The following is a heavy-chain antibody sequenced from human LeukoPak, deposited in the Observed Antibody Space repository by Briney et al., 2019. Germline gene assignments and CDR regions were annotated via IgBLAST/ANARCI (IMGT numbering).Heavy chain of an antibody. J-gene: IGHJ5*02. CDR3: AKLAASETGEGS. CDR2: INPSGDST. V-gene: IGHV1-46*01. D-gene: IGHD6-13*01. CDR1: GYTFTSNH. Sequence: GASVKVSSTASGYTFTSNHIHCVRQAPGQGLEWMGVINPSGDSTSYAQKFQGRVTMTRDTSTSTVYMELSSLRSEDTAIYYCAKLAASETGEGSWGQGTLVTVSS.